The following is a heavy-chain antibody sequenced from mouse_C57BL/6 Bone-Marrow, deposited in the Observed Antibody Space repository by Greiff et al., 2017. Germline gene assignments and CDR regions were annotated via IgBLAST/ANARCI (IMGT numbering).Heavy chain of an antibody. CDR1: GYTFTSYG. CDR2: IYPRSGNT. V-gene: IGHV1-81*01. Sequence: VQLQQSGAELARPGASVKLSCKASGYTFTSYGISWVKQRTGQGLEWIGEIYPRSGNTYYNEKFKGKATLTADKSSSTAYMELRSLTSEDSAVYFCARRAYYGSNYGYWGQGTTLTVSS. CDR3: ARRAYYGSNYGY. J-gene: IGHJ2*01. D-gene: IGHD1-1*01.